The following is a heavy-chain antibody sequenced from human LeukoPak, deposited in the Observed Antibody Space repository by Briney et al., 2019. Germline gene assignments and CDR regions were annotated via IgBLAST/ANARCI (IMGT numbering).Heavy chain of an antibody. Sequence: PGGSLRLSCAASGFTFSDYYMSWLRQAPGKGLGWIGEINHSGSTNYNPSLTSRGTISVDTSKNQFSLKLSSVTAADTAVYYCARAGRSLFRYWGQGTLVTVSS. V-gene: IGHV4-34*01. CDR2: INHSGST. J-gene: IGHJ4*02. CDR3: ARAGRSLFRY. CDR1: GFTFSDYY. D-gene: IGHD2/OR15-2a*01.